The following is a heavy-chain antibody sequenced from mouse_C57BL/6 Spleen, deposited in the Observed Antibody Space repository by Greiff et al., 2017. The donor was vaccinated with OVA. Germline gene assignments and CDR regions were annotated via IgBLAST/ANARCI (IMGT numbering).Heavy chain of an antibody. CDR1: GFNITDDY. CDR2: IDPENGDT. Sequence: VQLQQSGAELVRPGASVKLSCTASGFNITDDYMHWVKQRPEQGLEWIGWIDPENGDTDYASKFQGKATITADTSSNTAYLQLSSLTSEDTAVYYCTTGYYGNYDFAYWGQGTLVTVSA. V-gene: IGHV14-4*01. D-gene: IGHD2-1*01. CDR3: TTGYYGNYDFAY. J-gene: IGHJ3*01.